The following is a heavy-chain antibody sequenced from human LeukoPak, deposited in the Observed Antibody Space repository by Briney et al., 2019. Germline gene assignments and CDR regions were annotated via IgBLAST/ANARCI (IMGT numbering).Heavy chain of an antibody. J-gene: IGHJ4*02. Sequence: GGTLRLSCAASGFTFSSYGMSWVRQAPGKGLEWVSAISGSGGSTYYADSVKGRFTISRDNSKNTLYLQMNSLRAEDTAVYYCAEQAARETKHFDYWGQGTLVTVSS. CDR2: ISGSGGST. CDR3: AEQAARETKHFDY. D-gene: IGHD1-1*01. CDR1: GFTFSSYG. V-gene: IGHV3-23*01.